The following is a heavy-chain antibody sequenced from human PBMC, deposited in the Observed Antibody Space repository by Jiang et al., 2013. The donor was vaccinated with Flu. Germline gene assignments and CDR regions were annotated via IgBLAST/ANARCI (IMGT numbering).Heavy chain of an antibody. CDR1: GGTFSSYA. D-gene: IGHD2-15*01. CDR3: ASGWVGYCSGGSCYLCSY. CDR2: IIPIFGTA. V-gene: IGHV1-69*01. Sequence: QLLESGAEVKKPGSSVKVSCKASGGTFSSYAISWVRQAPGQGLEWMGGIIPIFGTANYAQKFQGRVTITADESTSTAYMELSSLGSEDTAVYYCASGWVGYCSGGSCYLCSYWGQGTLVTVSS. J-gene: IGHJ4*02.